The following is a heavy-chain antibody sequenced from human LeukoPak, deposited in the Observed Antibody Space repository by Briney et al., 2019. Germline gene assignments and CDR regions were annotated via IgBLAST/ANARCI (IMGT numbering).Heavy chain of an antibody. Sequence: GGSLRLSCAASGFTFSNYGMSWVRQAPGKGLEWVASIKQDGSEKFYVDSVKGRFTISRDNAKNSLYLQMNSLRAEDTAVYYCASLVVLHGMDVWGQGTTVTVSS. J-gene: IGHJ6*02. V-gene: IGHV3-7*01. CDR3: ASLVVLHGMDV. CDR1: GFTFSNYG. CDR2: IKQDGSEK. D-gene: IGHD2-15*01.